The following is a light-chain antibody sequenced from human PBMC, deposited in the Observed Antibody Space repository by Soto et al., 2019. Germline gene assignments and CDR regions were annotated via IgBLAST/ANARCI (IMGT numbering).Light chain of an antibody. CDR2: GAA. CDR1: QSVFSS. CDR3: QRYHSWPA. J-gene: IGKJ4*02. Sequence: EIVMTQSPATLSVSLGERVTLSCRASQSVFSSLAWYQQKPGQAPRLLIYGAATRPIGIPASCSGSGSGTQFTLTISRLQSEDFSGYYCQRYHSWPAFGRGTRVEIK. V-gene: IGKV3-15*01.